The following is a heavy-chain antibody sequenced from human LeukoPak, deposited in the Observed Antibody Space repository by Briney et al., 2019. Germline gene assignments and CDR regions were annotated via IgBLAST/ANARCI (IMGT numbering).Heavy chain of an antibody. CDR1: GYTSTGYY. CDR3: ATKRRYCSGGSCSKPFDY. CDR2: INPNSGGT. V-gene: IGHV1-2*02. Sequence: ASAKVSCKASGYTSTGYYMHWVRQAPGQGLEWMGWINPNSGGTNYAQKFQGRVTMTRDTSISTAYMELSRLRSDDTAVYYCATKRRYCSGGSCSKPFDYWGQGTLVTVSS. D-gene: IGHD2-15*01. J-gene: IGHJ4*02.